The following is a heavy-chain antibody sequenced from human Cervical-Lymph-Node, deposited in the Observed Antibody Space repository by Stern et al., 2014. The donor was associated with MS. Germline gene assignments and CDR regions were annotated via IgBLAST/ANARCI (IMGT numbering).Heavy chain of an antibody. CDR1: GGSISSSSYY. CDR3: ARLGMVRYYFDS. D-gene: IGHD2-8*01. Sequence: QVQLQESGPGLVKPSETLSLTCTVSGGSISSSSYYWAWIRQPPGKGLERIGNIYYSGTPSYTPSLEGRATIAVDPSKNQFPLRLSFVTATDTAVYYCARLGMVRYYFDSWGQGTLVTVSS. J-gene: IGHJ4*02. CDR2: IYYSGTP. V-gene: IGHV4-39*01.